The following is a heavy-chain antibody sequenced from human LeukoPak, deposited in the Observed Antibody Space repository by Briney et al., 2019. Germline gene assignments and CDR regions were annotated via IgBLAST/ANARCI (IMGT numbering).Heavy chain of an antibody. Sequence: PGGSLRLSCAASGFTFSSYGMHWVRQAPGKGLEWVAVISYDGSNKYYADSVKGRFTISRDNSKNTLYLQMNSLRAEDTAVYYCAKGTGCSGGSCYSPDWFDPWGQGTLVTVSS. CDR2: ISYDGSNK. CDR1: GFTFSSYG. J-gene: IGHJ5*02. D-gene: IGHD2-15*01. V-gene: IGHV3-30*18. CDR3: AKGTGCSGGSCYSPDWFDP.